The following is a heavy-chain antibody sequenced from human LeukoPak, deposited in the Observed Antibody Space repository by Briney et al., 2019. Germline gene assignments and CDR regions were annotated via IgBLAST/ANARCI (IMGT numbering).Heavy chain of an antibody. D-gene: IGHD2-21*02. J-gene: IGHJ5*02. CDR1: GDSIRSGRYY. V-gene: IGHV4-61*02. Sequence: SETLSLTCTVSGDSIRSGRYYWTWIRQPAGKELEWIGRIYSNGNTNYNPSLKSRVTISVDASKNQFSLKLSSVTAADTAVYYCSRGDCGIDCPKYNWFYPWGQGTLVTVSS. CDR3: SRGDCGIDCPKYNWFYP. CDR2: IYSNGNT.